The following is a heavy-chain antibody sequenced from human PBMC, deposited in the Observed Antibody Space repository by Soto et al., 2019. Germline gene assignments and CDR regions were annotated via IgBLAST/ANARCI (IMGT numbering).Heavy chain of an antibody. CDR2: ITYNGDQT. CDR1: GFTFSSPA. V-gene: IGHV3-23*01. J-gene: IGHJ4*02. CDR3: AHATGLDY. D-gene: IGHD4-17*01. Sequence: PGGSLRLSCVASGFTFSSPAMTWVRQAPGKGLEWVSTITYNGDQTYYADSVRGRFTISRDNSKNTLYLQVNSLRHEDTAVYYCAHATGLDYWGQGSLVTISS.